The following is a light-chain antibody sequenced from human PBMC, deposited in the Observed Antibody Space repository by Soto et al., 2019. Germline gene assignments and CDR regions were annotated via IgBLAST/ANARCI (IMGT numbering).Light chain of an antibody. CDR2: DAS. Sequence: EIALTKPPATPSLSPRERATLSCRASQSVTKYLVWYQQKPGQAPRLLISDASYRATGIPARFSGSGSGTDFTLTISSLEPEDFALYYCQQRSNWPITFGQGTRLEIK. V-gene: IGKV3-11*01. J-gene: IGKJ5*01. CDR3: QQRSNWPIT. CDR1: QSVTKY.